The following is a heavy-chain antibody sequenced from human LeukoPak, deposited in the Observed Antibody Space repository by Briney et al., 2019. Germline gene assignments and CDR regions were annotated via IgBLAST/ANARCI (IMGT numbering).Heavy chain of an antibody. V-gene: IGHV3-20*04. CDR1: GFTFSSYG. D-gene: IGHD5-18*01. J-gene: IGHJ4*02. CDR3: ARDLGGGRGYSYGPLDY. CDR2: INWNGGST. Sequence: PGGSLRLSCAASGFTFSSYGMSWVRQAPGKGLEWVSGINWNGGSTGYADSVKGRFTISRDNAKNSLYLQMNSLRAEDTALYYCARDLGGGRGYSYGPLDYWGQGTLVTVSS.